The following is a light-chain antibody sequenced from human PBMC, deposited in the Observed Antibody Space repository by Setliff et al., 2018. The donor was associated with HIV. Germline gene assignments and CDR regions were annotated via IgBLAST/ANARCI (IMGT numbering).Light chain of an antibody. CDR2: EVS. J-gene: IGLJ1*01. V-gene: IGLV2-14*01. CDR3: SSYTTSSTPYV. Sequence: QSVLTQPASVSGSPGQSITISCTGTSSDVGGYNYVSWYQQHPGKAPKLMIYEVSNRPSGVSNRFSGSKSGNTASLTISVLQAEDEADYYCSSYTTSSTPYVFGTGTKVTVL. CDR1: SSDVGGYNY.